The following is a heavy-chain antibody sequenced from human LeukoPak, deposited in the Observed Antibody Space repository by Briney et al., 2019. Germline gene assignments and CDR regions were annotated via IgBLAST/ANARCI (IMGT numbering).Heavy chain of an antibody. Sequence: AGGSLRLSCAASGFTFSSHALSWVRQAPGKGLEWVSSLSGSGYNTYYADSVKGRFTISRDNSKNTLYLQMNSLRAEDTAVYYCARASEDAFDIWGQGTMVTVSS. V-gene: IGHV3-23*01. CDR2: LSGSGYNT. CDR1: GFTFSSHA. CDR3: ARASEDAFDI. J-gene: IGHJ3*02.